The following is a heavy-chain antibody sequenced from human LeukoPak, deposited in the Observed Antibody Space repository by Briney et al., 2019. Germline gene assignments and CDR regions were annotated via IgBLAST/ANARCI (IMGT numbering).Heavy chain of an antibody. V-gene: IGHV4-34*01. D-gene: IGHD5-18*01. J-gene: IGHJ4*02. Sequence: SETLSLTCAVYGGSFSGYYWSWIRQPPGKGLEWIGEINHSGSTNYNPSLKSRVTISVGTYKNQFSLKLSSLPAADTAVYYCARARSKGGDPAMVTWGQGTLVSVSS. CDR3: ARARSKGGDPAMVT. CDR1: GGSFSGYY. CDR2: INHSGST.